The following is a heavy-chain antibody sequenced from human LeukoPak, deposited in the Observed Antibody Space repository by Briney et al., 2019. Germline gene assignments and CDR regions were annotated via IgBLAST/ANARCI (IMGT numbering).Heavy chain of an antibody. Sequence: GGSLRLSCAASGFTFSGYWMSWVRQAPGEGLEWVANIKQDGSEKYYADSVKGRFTISRDNAKNSLYLQMNGLRVEDTAVYFCARGMDYYDNRGYTTDSWGQGTLVTVAS. D-gene: IGHD3-22*01. CDR2: IKQDGSEK. V-gene: IGHV3-7*01. CDR3: ARGMDYYDNRGYTTDS. J-gene: IGHJ4*02. CDR1: GFTFSGYW.